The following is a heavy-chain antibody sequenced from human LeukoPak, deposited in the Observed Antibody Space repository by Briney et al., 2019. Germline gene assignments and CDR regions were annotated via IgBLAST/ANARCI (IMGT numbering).Heavy chain of an antibody. Sequence: GGSLRLSCAASGFTFSSYSMNWVRQAPGKGLEWVSSISSSSSYIYYADSVKGRFTISRDNAENSLYLQMNSLRAEDTAVYYCARQRVTGYGSGWYMDYWGQGTLVTVSS. CDR1: GFTFSSYS. CDR2: ISSSSSYI. D-gene: IGHD6-19*01. J-gene: IGHJ4*02. CDR3: ARQRVTGYGSGWYMDY. V-gene: IGHV3-21*01.